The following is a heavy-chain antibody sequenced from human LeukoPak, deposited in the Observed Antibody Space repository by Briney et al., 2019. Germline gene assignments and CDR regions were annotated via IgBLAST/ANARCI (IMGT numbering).Heavy chain of an antibody. Sequence: GGSLRLSCAASGFTFSGAWMNWVRQAPGKGLEWVSVIYSGGSTYYADSVKGRFTISRDNSKNTLYLQMNSLRAEDTAVYYCARGGCISCYPGYYYYGMDVWGQGTTVTVSS. CDR2: IYSGGST. CDR3: ARGGCISCYPGYYYYGMDV. V-gene: IGHV3-53*01. J-gene: IGHJ6*02. D-gene: IGHD2-2*01. CDR1: GFTFSGAW.